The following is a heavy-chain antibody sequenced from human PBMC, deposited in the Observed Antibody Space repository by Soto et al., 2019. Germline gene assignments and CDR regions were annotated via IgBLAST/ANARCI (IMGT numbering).Heavy chain of an antibody. CDR2: IYHSGST. D-gene: IGHD6-6*01. Sequence: QVQLQESAPGLVKPSGTLSLTCAVSGGSISSSNWWSWVRQPPGKGLEWIGEIYHSGSTNYNPSLNSRVTISVDKSKNQFSLKLSSVTAADTAVYYCAKCITALGPIDYWGQGTLVTVSS. CDR1: GGSISSSNW. CDR3: AKCITALGPIDY. J-gene: IGHJ4*02. V-gene: IGHV4-4*02.